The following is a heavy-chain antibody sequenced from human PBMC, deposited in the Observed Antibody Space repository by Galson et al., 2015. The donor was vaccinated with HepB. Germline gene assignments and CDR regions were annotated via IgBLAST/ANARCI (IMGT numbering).Heavy chain of an antibody. CDR2: ISAYNGNT. CDR3: ARDSSSRDGAPRFDP. V-gene: IGHV1-18*01. D-gene: IGHD6-13*01. CDR1: GYTFTSYG. Sequence: SVKVSCKASGYTFTSYGISWVRQAPGQGLEWMGWISAYNGNTNYAQKLQGRVTMTTDTSTSTAYMELRSLRSDDTAVYYCARDSSSRDGAPRFDPWGQGTLVAVSS. J-gene: IGHJ5*02.